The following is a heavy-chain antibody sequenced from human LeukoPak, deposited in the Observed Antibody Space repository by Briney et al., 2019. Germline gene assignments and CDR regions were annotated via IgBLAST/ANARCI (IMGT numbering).Heavy chain of an antibody. Sequence: SETLSLTCAVYGGFFSGYYWGWIRHPPGKGRECIGEINHRGSTTYNPSLKSRVTISVDTSKNQFSLKLSSVTAADTAVYYCAREYCSSTSCQNYYYYYMDVWGKGTTVTVSS. CDR3: AREYCSSTSCQNYYYYYMDV. J-gene: IGHJ6*03. CDR2: INHRGST. V-gene: IGHV4-34*01. CDR1: GGFFSGYY. D-gene: IGHD2-2*01.